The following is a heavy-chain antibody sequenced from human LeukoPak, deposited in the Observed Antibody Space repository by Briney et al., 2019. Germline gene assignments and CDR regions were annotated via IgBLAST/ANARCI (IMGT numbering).Heavy chain of an antibody. Sequence: GGSLRLSCAASGFTVSSNYMSWVRQAPGKGLEWVSVIYSGGSTYYADSVKGRFTISRDNSKNTLYLQMNSLRAEDTAVYYCARDPREDIVATTGDYWGQGTLVTVSS. J-gene: IGHJ4*02. V-gene: IGHV3-66*01. CDR2: IYSGGST. CDR3: ARDPREDIVATTGDY. CDR1: GFTVSSNY. D-gene: IGHD5-12*01.